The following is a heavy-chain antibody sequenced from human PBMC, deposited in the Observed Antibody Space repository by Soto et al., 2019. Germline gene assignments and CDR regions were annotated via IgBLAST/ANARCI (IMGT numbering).Heavy chain of an antibody. V-gene: IGHV3-15*07. Sequence: EVQLVESGGGLVKPGGSLRLSCAASGLTFTNAWMNWVRQAPGKGLEWVGRIKSKTDGGTTDHAAPVKGRFTISRVDSINTLYLQMNSLKTEDTAVYYCTTDGIATAFRGIASWGQGTLVTVSS. CDR1: GLTFTNAW. D-gene: IGHD6-13*01. J-gene: IGHJ4*02. CDR2: IKSKTDGGTT. CDR3: TTDGIATAFRGIAS.